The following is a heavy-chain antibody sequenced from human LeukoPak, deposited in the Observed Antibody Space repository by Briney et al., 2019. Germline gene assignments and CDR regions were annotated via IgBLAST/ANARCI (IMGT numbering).Heavy chain of an antibody. Sequence: GGSLRLSCAASGFTFSSYGMHWVRQAPGKGLEWVSYISSSGSTIYYADSVKGRFTISRDNAKNSLYLQMNSLRAEDTAVYYCARDLDATPDYWGQGTLVTVSS. D-gene: IGHD5-24*01. CDR1: GFTFSSYG. V-gene: IGHV3-48*04. J-gene: IGHJ4*02. CDR3: ARDLDATPDY. CDR2: ISSSGSTI.